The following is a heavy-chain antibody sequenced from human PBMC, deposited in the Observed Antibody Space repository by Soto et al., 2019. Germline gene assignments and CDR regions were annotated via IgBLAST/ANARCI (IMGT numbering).Heavy chain of an antibody. CDR2: ISYDGNHK. CDR1: GFTFKTSG. CDR3: AKVFVTTYYYFDL. J-gene: IGHJ2*01. D-gene: IGHD3-22*01. Sequence: QGQLVESGGAVVQPGRSLRLSCTASGFTFKTSGMHWVRQAPGKGLEWVAVISYDGNHKSYADSVRGRFTIFRDNSKTPRDLPMNPLTTEDTAVYFCAKVFVTTYYYFDLWGRGTLVTVSS. V-gene: IGHV3-30*18.